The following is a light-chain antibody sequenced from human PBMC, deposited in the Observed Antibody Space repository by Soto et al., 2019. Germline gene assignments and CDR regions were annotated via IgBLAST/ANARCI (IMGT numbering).Light chain of an antibody. V-gene: IGLV2-11*01. CDR1: SSDVGGYNY. CDR3: CSYAGSYTLL. Sequence: QSALTQPRSVSGSPGQSVTISCTGTSSDVGGYNYDSWYQQHPGKAPKLMIYDVSKRPSGVPDRFSGSKSGNTASLTISGLQAEDEADYYCCSYAGSYTLLFGGGTKLTVL. CDR2: DVS. J-gene: IGLJ2*01.